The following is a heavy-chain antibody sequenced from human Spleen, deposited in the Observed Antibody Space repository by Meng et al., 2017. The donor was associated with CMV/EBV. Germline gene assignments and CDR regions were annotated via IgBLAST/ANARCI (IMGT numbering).Heavy chain of an antibody. Sequence: GESLKISCAASGFTFSSYGMHWVRQAPGKGLEWVAFIRYDGTNKYYADSVKGRFTISRDNSKNTLYLQMNSLRVEDTAVYYCAKDSRPGIVEAGTNFDYWGQGTLVTVSS. D-gene: IGHD6-13*01. CDR1: GFTFSSYG. CDR3: AKDSRPGIVEAGTNFDY. CDR2: IRYDGTNK. J-gene: IGHJ4*02. V-gene: IGHV3-30*02.